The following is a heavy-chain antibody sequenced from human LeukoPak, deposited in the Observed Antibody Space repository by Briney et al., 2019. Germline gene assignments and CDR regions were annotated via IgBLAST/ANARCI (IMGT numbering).Heavy chain of an antibody. D-gene: IGHD1-1*01. CDR2: ISSNGGST. J-gene: IGHJ4*02. Sequence: GGSLRLSCSASGFTFSSYAMHWVRQAPGKGLEYVSAISSNGGSTYYADSVKGRFTISRDDSQNTVFLQMNSLRAEDTAVYYCAKVDYWSPENYFDSWGQGILVTVSS. CDR3: AKVDYWSPENYFDS. CDR1: GFTFSSYA. V-gene: IGHV3-64*04.